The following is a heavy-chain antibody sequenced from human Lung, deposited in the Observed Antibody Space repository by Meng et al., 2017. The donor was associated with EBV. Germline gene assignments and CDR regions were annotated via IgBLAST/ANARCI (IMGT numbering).Heavy chain of an antibody. D-gene: IGHD4-17*01. CDR2: INHSGTT. CDR3: ARRYGASAYNWFDP. CDR1: GGSFTDFY. J-gene: IGHJ5*02. V-gene: IGHV4-34*01. Sequence: VLVQQWGAGLLKPSGTLSLPCAVQGGSFTDFYWSWIRQSPVKGLEWIGEINHSGTTNYNPSFESRVTISVVPSKKQFSLKVSSVTAADTAVYYCARRYGASAYNWFDPWGQGTLVTVSS.